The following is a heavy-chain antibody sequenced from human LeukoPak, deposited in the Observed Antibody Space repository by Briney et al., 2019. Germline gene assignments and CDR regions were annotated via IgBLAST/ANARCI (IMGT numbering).Heavy chain of an antibody. D-gene: IGHD3-16*01. CDR1: GGSIITYY. CDR2: VYFIGRT. J-gene: IGHJ3*02. V-gene: IGHV4-59*01. CDR3: AREHSVGGGLDAFDM. Sequence: SGTPSLTCTESGGSIITYYWSWRRQALGGGLGWSGYVYFIGRTKSNPTPRSRVTISVDTSKTQSPLRLTSVAAEDTALHYCAREHSVGGGLDAFDMWGEGTMVTVSS.